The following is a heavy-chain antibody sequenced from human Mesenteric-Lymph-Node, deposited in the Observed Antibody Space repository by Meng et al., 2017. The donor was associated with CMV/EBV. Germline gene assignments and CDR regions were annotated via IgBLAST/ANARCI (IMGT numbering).Heavy chain of an antibody. CDR3: VKGRIAAAVRDAFDI. V-gene: IGHV3-9*01. Sequence: GGSLRLSCAASGFTFDDYAMHWVRQTPGKGLEWVSGVSWNSATIVYADSVRGRFTISRDNAKNSLYLQMNSLILEDTALYYCVKGRIAAAVRDAFDIWGQGTMVTVSS. D-gene: IGHD6-13*01. CDR2: VSWNSATI. J-gene: IGHJ3*02. CDR1: GFTFDDYA.